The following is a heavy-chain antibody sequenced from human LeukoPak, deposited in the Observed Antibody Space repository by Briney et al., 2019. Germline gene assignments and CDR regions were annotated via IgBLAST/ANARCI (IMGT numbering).Heavy chain of an antibody. V-gene: IGHV3-30*18. CDR2: ISYDGSNK. CDR3: AKGRMRIVVALENFDY. Sequence: GRSLRLSCSASGFTFRSYGMHRVRQTPGKEPERGAVISYDGSNKYYADSVKGRFTNPRDNSKNTLYLQMNSLRAEDTAVYYGAKGRMRIVVALENFDYWGQGTLVTVSS. J-gene: IGHJ4*02. D-gene: IGHD2-21*01. CDR1: GFTFRSYG.